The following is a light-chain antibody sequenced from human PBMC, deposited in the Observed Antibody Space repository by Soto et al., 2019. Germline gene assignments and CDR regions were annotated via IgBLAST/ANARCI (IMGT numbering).Light chain of an antibody. CDR1: SSDVGGYIY. V-gene: IGLV2-14*01. CDR3: TSYTSSSTVI. CDR2: EVS. Sequence: QSALTQPASVSGSPGQSITISCTGTSSDVGGYIYVSWYQQHTGKAPKLMIYEVSNRPSGVSNRFSASKSGNTSSLTISGVQGESGAGYYFTSYTSSSTVIFGGGPKLPV. J-gene: IGLJ2*01.